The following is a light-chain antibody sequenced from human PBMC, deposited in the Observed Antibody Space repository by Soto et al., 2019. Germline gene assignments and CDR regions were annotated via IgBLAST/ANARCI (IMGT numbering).Light chain of an antibody. Sequence: QSVLTQPASLSGSPGQSITISCPGTSSDIGAYNFVSWYQQHPGKAPKLMLYDVNIRPSGVSNRFSGSKSGNTASLTISGLQAEDEADYYCTSRTTSTTMIFGGGTKVTVL. V-gene: IGLV2-14*03. J-gene: IGLJ2*01. CDR1: SSDIGAYNF. CDR3: TSRTTSTTMI. CDR2: DVN.